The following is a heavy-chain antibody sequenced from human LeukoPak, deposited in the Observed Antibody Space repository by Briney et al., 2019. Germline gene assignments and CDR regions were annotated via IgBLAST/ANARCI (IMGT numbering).Heavy chain of an antibody. V-gene: IGHV6-1*01. Sequence: SQTLSLTCAISGDSVSSNSAAWNWIRQSPSRGLEWLGRTYYRSKWYNDYAVSVKSRITINPDTSKNQFSLQLNSVTPEDTAVYYCARGARLVLRRLYYYYYMDVWGKGTTVTVSS. CDR2: TYYRSKWYN. D-gene: IGHD1-7*01. CDR1: GDSVSSNSAA. CDR3: ARGARLVLRRLYYYYYMDV. J-gene: IGHJ6*03.